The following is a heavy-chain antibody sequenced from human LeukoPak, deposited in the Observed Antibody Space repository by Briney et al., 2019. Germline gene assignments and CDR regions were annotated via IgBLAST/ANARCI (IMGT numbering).Heavy chain of an antibody. D-gene: IGHD2-21*02. V-gene: IGHV4-38-2*02. CDR2: IYHSGST. CDR1: GYSISSGYY. J-gene: IGHJ3*02. Sequence: SETLSLTCTVSGYSISSGYYWGWIRQPPGKGLEWIGSIYHSGSTYYNPSLKSRVTISVDTSKNQFSLKLSSVTAADTAVYYCARVRWAYCGGDCYPLGAFDIWGQGTMVTVSS. CDR3: ARVRWAYCGGDCYPLGAFDI.